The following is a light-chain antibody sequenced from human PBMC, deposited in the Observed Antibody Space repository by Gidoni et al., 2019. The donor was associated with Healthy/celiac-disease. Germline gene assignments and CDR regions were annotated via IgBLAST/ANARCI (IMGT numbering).Light chain of an antibody. CDR1: QSISSY. V-gene: IGKV1-39*01. CDR3: QQSYSTPGT. J-gene: IGKJ1*01. Sequence: DIQMTQSPSSLSASVGDRLTITCRASQSISSYLNWYQQKPGKAPKLLIYAASSLQSGVPSRLTVSLSETYFTLSTISLLPEDFATSYCQQSYSTPGTFXQXTKVEIK. CDR2: AAS.